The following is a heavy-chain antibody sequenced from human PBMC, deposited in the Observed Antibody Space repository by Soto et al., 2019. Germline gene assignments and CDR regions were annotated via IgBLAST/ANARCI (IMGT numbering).Heavy chain of an antibody. D-gene: IGHD2-2*01. V-gene: IGHV1-69*01. CDR2: IIHISETT. J-gene: IGHJ6*02. Sequence: QVQLVQSGAEVKKPGSSVKVSCKASGGTFSSYAISWVRQAPGQGLEWMGGIIHISETTNYAQKFQGRVTITADESKITAYMELSSLISEDTAVYYCARSQGSSTSLEIYYYYYYGMDVLGQGTTVTVSS. CDR3: ARSQGSSTSLEIYYYYYYGMDV. CDR1: GGTFSSYA.